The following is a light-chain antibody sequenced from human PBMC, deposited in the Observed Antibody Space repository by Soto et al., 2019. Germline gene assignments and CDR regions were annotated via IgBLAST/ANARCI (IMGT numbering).Light chain of an antibody. CDR1: QTVSSY. V-gene: IGKV3-11*01. CDR3: QQRSNWPRFT. CDR2: DAS. J-gene: IGKJ3*01. Sequence: EIVLTQSPATLSLSPGERATLSCRASQTVSSYLAWYQQKPGPAPRLLISDASTRATGIPARFSGSGSGTDFALTISSLEPEDFAVYYCQQRSNWPRFTFGPGTKVDGK.